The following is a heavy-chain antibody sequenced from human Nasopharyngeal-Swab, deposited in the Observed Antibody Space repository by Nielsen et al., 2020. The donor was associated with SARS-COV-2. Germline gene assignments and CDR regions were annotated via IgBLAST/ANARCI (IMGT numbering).Heavy chain of an antibody. J-gene: IGHJ4*02. CDR3: ARDLGIGVAEYLGY. D-gene: IGHD6-19*01. CDR2: ISAYYGNT. V-gene: IGHV1-18*04. CDR1: GYTFISYG. Sequence: ASVQVSCKASGYTFISYGISWVRRAPGQGLEWMGWISAYYGNTNYAQKLQGRVTMTTDTSTSTAYMELRRLRSDDTAVYYCARDLGIGVAEYLGYWGQGTLVTVSS.